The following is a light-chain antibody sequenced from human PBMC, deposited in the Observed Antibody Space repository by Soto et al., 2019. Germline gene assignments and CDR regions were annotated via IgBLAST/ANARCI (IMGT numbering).Light chain of an antibody. V-gene: IGKV3-20*01. CDR2: GAS. Sequence: ENLLTQSRGSLSLSPGEGATLSCRASRGVGANYLAWYQQKPGQAPTLLIYGASIRAAGIPDRFSGSGSGTDFTLTIRRLEPDDFAVYYCQQYGSSPRTFGQGTKVDIK. CDR1: RGVGANY. CDR3: QQYGSSPRT. J-gene: IGKJ1*01.